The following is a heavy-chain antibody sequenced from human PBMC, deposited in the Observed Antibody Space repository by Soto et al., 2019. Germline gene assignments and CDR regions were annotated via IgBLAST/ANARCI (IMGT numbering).Heavy chain of an antibody. J-gene: IGHJ4*02. CDR3: ARDLRSGGSCYAY. CDR1: GGTFSSYA. CDR2: IIPIFGTA. D-gene: IGHD2-15*01. V-gene: IGHV1-69*13. Sequence: ASVKVSCKASGGTFSSYAISWVRQAPGQGLEWMGGIIPIFGTANYAQKFQGRVTITADESTSTAYMELSSLRSEDTAVYYCARDLRSGGSCYAYWGQGTLVTVSS.